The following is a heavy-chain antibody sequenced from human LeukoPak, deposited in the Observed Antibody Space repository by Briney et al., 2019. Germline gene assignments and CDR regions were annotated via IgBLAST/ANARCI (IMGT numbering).Heavy chain of an antibody. CDR3: ARDARLRWFDP. V-gene: IGHV4-61*02. J-gene: IGHJ5*02. Sequence: PSETLSLTCTVSGGSISSGSYYWSWIRQPAGKGLEWIGRIYTSGSTNYNPSLKSRVTISVDTSKNQFSLKLSSVTAADTAVYYCARDARLRWFDPWGQGTLVTVSS. CDR1: GGSISSGSYY. CDR2: IYTSGST.